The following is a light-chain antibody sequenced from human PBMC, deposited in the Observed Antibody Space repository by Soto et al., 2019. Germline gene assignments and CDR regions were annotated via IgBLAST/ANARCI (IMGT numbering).Light chain of an antibody. V-gene: IGKV3-15*01. J-gene: IGKJ2*01. CDR3: QQYNNWAMYT. CDR1: QSVSSN. Sequence: EIVMTQSPATLSVSPGERATLSCRASQSVSSNLAWYQQKPGQAPRRLIYGASTRATGIPARFSGSGSGTEFTLTISSRQSEDFAVYYCQQYNNWAMYTFGQGTKLEIK. CDR2: GAS.